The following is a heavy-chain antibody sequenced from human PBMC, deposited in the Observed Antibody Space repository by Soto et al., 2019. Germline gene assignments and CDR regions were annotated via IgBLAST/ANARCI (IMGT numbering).Heavy chain of an antibody. CDR2: ISGAGS. J-gene: IGHJ4*02. CDR1: GFTFSDYY. V-gene: IGHV3-11*01. CDR3: ARSRKPSYYSGPYFDF. D-gene: IGHD3-10*01. Sequence: GGSLRLSCAASGFTFSDYYMSWMRQAPGKGLEWIAYISGAGSNYADSGQGRFTISRDNTKNSLYLQMNSLRDEDTAVYYCARSRKPSYYSGPYFDFWGQGALVTVSS.